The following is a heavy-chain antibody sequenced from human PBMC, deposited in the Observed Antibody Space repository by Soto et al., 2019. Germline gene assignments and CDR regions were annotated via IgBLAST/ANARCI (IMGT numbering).Heavy chain of an antibody. J-gene: IGHJ3*02. CDR1: GYTFTGYY. V-gene: IGHV1-2*04. Sequence: ASVKVSCKASGYTFTGYYMHWVRQAPGQGLEWMGWINPNSGGTNYAQKFQGWVTMTRDTSISTAYMELSRLRSDDTAVYYCARDRRITIFGVVDDAFDIWGQGTMVTVSS. D-gene: IGHD3-3*01. CDR3: ARDRRITIFGVVDDAFDI. CDR2: INPNSGGT.